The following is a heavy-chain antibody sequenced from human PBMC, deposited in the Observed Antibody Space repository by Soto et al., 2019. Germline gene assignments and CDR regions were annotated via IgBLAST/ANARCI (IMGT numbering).Heavy chain of an antibody. CDR3: ARGLLYGDSYYMDV. CDR1: GYPFTSYD. J-gene: IGHJ6*03. CDR2: MNPNSGNT. D-gene: IGHD4-17*01. Sequence: GASVKVSCKASGYPFTSYDVNWVRLAAGQGLEWMGWMNPNSGNTGSAQKFQGRVTMTRNTSINTAYMELSILTSEDTAMYYCARGLLYGDSYYMDVWGEGTTVTVSS. V-gene: IGHV1-8*01.